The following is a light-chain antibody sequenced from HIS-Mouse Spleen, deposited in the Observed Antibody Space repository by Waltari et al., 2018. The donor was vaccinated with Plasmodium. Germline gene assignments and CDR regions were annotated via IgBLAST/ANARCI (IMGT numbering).Light chain of an antibody. CDR2: QDS. Sequence: SYELTQPPSGSVSPGQTASITCSGDTLGAKYACWYQQKPGQSPVLVIYQDSKRPSGIPERFAGSNSGNTATLTISGTQAMDEADYYCQAWDSSTVVFGGGTKLTVL. CDR3: QAWDSSTVV. J-gene: IGLJ2*01. V-gene: IGLV3-1*01. CDR1: TLGAKY.